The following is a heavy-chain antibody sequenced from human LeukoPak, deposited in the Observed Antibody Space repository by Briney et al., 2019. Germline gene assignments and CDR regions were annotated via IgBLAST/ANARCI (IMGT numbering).Heavy chain of an antibody. CDR3: ARVSTVVTNYWYFDL. D-gene: IGHD4-23*01. CDR1: GGTFSSYA. V-gene: IGHV1-69*13. Sequence: GASVKVSCKASGGTFSSYAISWVRQAPGQGLEWMGGIIPIFGTANYAQKFQGRVTITADESTSTAYMELSSLRSEDTAVYYCARVSTVVTNYWYFDLWGRGTLVTVSS. J-gene: IGHJ2*01. CDR2: IIPIFGTA.